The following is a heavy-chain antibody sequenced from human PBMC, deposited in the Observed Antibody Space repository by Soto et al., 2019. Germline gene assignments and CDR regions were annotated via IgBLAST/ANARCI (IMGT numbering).Heavy chain of an antibody. Sequence: GGSLRLSCAASGFTFSSYGMHWVRQAPGKGLEWVAVISYDGSNKYYADSVKGRFTISRDNSKNTLYLQMNSLRAEDTAVYYCAKGSMSIEARPSDYWGQGT. CDR2: ISYDGSNK. D-gene: IGHD6-6*01. V-gene: IGHV3-30*18. J-gene: IGHJ4*02. CDR1: GFTFSSYG. CDR3: AKGSMSIEARPSDY.